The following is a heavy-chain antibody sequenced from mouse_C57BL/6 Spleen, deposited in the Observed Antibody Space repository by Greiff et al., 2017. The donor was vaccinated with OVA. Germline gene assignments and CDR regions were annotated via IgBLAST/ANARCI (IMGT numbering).Heavy chain of an antibody. Sequence: VQLQQSGAELARPGASVKMSCKASGYTFTSYTMHWVKQRPGQGLEWIGYINPSSGYTKYNQKFKDKATLTADKSSSTAYMRLSSLTSEDSAVYYCARRDYDVSYWYFDVWGTGTTVTVSS. CDR1: GYTFTSYT. V-gene: IGHV1-4*01. D-gene: IGHD2-4*01. J-gene: IGHJ1*03. CDR2: INPSSGYT. CDR3: ARRDYDVSYWYFDV.